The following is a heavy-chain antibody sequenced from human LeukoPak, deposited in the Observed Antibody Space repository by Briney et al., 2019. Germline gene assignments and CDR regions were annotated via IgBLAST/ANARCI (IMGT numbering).Heavy chain of an antibody. V-gene: IGHV4-34*01. D-gene: IGHD3-3*02. Sequence: SETLSLTCAVYGGSFSGYYWSWIRQPPGKGLEWIGEINQSGSTNYNPSLKSRVTISVDTSKNQFSLKLSSVTAADTAVYYCARRHFWSGYYRSWGQGTLVTVSS. J-gene: IGHJ5*02. CDR2: INQSGST. CDR1: GGSFSGYY. CDR3: ARRHFWSGYYRS.